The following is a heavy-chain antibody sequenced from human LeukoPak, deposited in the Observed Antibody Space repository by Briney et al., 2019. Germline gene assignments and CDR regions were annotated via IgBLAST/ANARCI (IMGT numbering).Heavy chain of an antibody. Sequence: SETLSLTCTVSGVSISSGDYYWSWIRQPPGKDLEWIGYIYYSGSSYYNPSLKSRLTISVDTSKNQFSLKLSSVTAADTAVYYCARDYYDSSGYSNGMDVWGQGTTVTVSS. D-gene: IGHD3-22*01. CDR1: GVSISSGDYY. V-gene: IGHV4-30-4*01. CDR3: ARDYYDSSGYSNGMDV. J-gene: IGHJ6*02. CDR2: IYYSGSS.